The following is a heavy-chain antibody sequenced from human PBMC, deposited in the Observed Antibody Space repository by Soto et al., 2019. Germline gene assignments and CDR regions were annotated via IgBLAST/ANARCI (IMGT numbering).Heavy chain of an antibody. V-gene: IGHV1-69*12. J-gene: IGHJ4*02. CDR2: IIPIFGTA. CDR3: ARERCIVGATRYFAH. Sequence: QVQLVQSGAEVKKPGSSVKVSCKASGGTFSSYAISWVRQAPGQGLEWMGGIIPIFGTANYAQKFQGRVTLTAAEATSTACMELSSLRSEPTAVYCCARERCIVGATRYFAHWGQGSLVTGSS. CDR1: GGTFSSYA. D-gene: IGHD1-26*01.